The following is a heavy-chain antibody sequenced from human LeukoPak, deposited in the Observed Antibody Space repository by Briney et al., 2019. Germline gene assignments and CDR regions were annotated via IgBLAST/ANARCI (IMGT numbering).Heavy chain of an antibody. CDR2: ISAYNGNT. D-gene: IGHD5-12*01. V-gene: IGHV1-18*01. Sequence: VASVKVSCKASGYTFLNYGIGWVRQAPGQGLEWMGWISAYNGNTSYAQKLQGRVTMTTDTSTSTAYMELRSLRSDDTAVYYCARDLSSGPPKNWFDPWGQGTLVTVSS. CDR1: GYTFLNYG. CDR3: ARDLSSGPPKNWFDP. J-gene: IGHJ5*02.